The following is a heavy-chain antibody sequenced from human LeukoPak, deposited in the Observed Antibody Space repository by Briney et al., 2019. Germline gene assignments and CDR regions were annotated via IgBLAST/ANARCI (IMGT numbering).Heavy chain of an antibody. CDR1: GGTFSSYA. V-gene: IGHV1-69*13. CDR2: IIPIFGTA. D-gene: IGHD3-9*01. CDR3: ARGDYDILTGYYPSGY. Sequence: ASAKVSCKASGGTFSSYAISWVRQAPGQGLEWMGGIIPIFGTANYAQKFQGRVTITADESTSTAYMELSSLRSEDTAVYYCARGDYDILTGYYPSGYWGQGTLVTVSS. J-gene: IGHJ4*02.